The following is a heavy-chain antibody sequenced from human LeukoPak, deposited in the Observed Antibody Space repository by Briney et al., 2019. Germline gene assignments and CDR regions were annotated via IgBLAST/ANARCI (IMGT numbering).Heavy chain of an antibody. CDR3: AKDIEAAADYYFDY. Sequence: GGSLRLSCAASGFTFSSYWMSWVRQAPGKGLEWVANIKQDGSEKYYVDSVKGRFTISRDNAKNSLYLQMNSLRAEDTALYYCAKDIEAAADYYFDYWGQGTLVTVSS. J-gene: IGHJ4*02. D-gene: IGHD6-13*01. CDR1: GFTFSSYW. CDR2: IKQDGSEK. V-gene: IGHV3-7*03.